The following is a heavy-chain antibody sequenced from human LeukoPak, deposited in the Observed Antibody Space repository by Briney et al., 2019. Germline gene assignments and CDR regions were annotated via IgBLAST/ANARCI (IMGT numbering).Heavy chain of an antibody. CDR3: AREGQQLGLDY. Sequence: GGSLRLSCAASGFTFSTYTMNWVRQAPGKGLEWVSSISSRSSYTYYGDSVRGRFTISRDNYKNTLYLQMNSLRAEDTAVYYCAREGQQLGLDYWGQGTRVTVSS. CDR2: ISSRSSYT. J-gene: IGHJ4*02. D-gene: IGHD6-13*01. CDR1: GFTFSTYT. V-gene: IGHV3-21*01.